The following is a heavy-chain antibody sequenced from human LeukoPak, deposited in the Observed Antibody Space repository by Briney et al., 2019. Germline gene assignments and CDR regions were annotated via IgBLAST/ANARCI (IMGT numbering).Heavy chain of an antibody. CDR2: INPNSGGT. CDR1: GYTFTGYY. J-gene: IGHJ4*02. V-gene: IGHV1-2*02. D-gene: IGHD3-3*01. Sequence: GASVKVSCKASGYTFTGYYMHWVRQAPGQGLEWMEWINPNSGGTNYEQKFQGRVTMTRNTSISTAYMELSRLRSDDTAVYYCASAVEWLLYYFDYWGQGTLVTVSS. CDR3: ASAVEWLLYYFDY.